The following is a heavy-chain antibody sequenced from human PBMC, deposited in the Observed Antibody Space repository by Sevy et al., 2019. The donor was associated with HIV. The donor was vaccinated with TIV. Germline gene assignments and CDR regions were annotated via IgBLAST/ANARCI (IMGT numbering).Heavy chain of an antibody. CDR3: ARGDYYGSLYYFDY. CDR1: GFTFNYHF. D-gene: IGHD3-10*01. Sequence: GGSLRLSCAASGFTFNYHFMNWVRQVPGKGLEWVSYISSASSYINYSDSVKGRFTISRDNAKNLVFLEMSNLRPEDTAVYFCARGDYYGSLYYFDYWGQGTLVTVSS. V-gene: IGHV3-21*01. J-gene: IGHJ4*02. CDR2: ISSASSYI.